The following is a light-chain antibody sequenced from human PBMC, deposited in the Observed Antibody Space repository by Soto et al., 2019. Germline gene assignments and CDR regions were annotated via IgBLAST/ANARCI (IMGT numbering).Light chain of an antibody. CDR2: DAS. CDR3: QQYGNSPSIT. Sequence: EIVLTQSPGTLSLSPGERATLSCRASQRVGSNYLAWYQQKPGQAPRLLIYDASSRATHIPDRFSGSGSGTDFTLTISRLEPEDFAVYYCQQYGNSPSITFGQGTRLEIK. CDR1: QRVGSNY. V-gene: IGKV3-20*01. J-gene: IGKJ5*01.